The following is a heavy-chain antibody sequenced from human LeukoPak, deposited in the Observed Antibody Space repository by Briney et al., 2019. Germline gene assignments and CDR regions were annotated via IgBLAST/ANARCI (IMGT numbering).Heavy chain of an antibody. CDR2: IIPIFGTA. V-gene: IGHV1-69*01. CDR3: ARWAQPYHYYYMDV. J-gene: IGHJ6*03. Sequence: ASVKVSCKASGGTFSSYAISWVRQAPGQGLEWMGGIIPIFGTANYAQKFQGSVTITADESTSTAYMELSSLRSEDTAVYYCARWAQPYHYYYMDVWGKGTTVTISS. CDR1: GGTFSSYA.